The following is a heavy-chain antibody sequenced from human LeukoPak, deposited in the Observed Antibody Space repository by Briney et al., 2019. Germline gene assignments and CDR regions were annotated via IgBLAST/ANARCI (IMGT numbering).Heavy chain of an antibody. V-gene: IGHV3-11*03. Sequence: GGSLRLSCAASGYTFGDYYISWIRQAPGKGLEWLSYIIPSGTYTNYAESVKGRFTISRDNAKNSVYLQMKSLRVEDTALYYCAGYCGGAKCYDAFDMWGQGTMVTISS. CDR1: GYTFGDYY. CDR3: AGYCGGAKCYDAFDM. D-gene: IGHD2-21*01. CDR2: IIPSGTYT. J-gene: IGHJ3*02.